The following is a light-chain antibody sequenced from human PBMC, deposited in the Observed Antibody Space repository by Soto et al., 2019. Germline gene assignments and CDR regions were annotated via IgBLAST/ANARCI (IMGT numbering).Light chain of an antibody. CDR2: SNN. CDR3: AAWDDSLNAYV. Sequence: QSSLTQPPAASGTPGQRVTISCPGSSSNIGSNTVNWYQQLPGTAPNLLIYSNNQRPSGVPDRFSGSKSGTSASLAISGLQSEDEADYYCAAWDDSLNAYVFGTGTKVNVL. CDR1: SSNIGSNT. J-gene: IGLJ1*01. V-gene: IGLV1-44*01.